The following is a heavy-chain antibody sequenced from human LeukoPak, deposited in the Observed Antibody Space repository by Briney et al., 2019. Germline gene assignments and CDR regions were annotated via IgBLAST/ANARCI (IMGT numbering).Heavy chain of an antibody. CDR1: GFTFSRHG. V-gene: IGHV3-30*03. Sequence: GGSLRLSCAPSGFTFSRHGMHWVRQAPGKGLEWVAIISNDGSRKYYAHSVEGRFTISRDNSKNTLYLQMVSLRAEDTAVYYCARDRAWNYFDYWGQGTLVTVSS. CDR2: ISNDGSRK. CDR3: ARDRAWNYFDY. D-gene: IGHD3-3*01. J-gene: IGHJ4*02.